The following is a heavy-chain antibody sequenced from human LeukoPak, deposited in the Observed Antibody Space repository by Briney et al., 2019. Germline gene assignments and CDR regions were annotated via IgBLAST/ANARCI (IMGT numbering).Heavy chain of an antibody. J-gene: IGHJ4*02. CDR2: INPNSGGT. CDR1: GYTFTGYY. V-gene: IGHV1-2*02. Sequence: ASVKVSCKASGYTFTGYYMHWVRQAPGQGLEWMGWINPNSGGTNYAQKFRGRVTMTRDTSISTAYMELSRLRSDDTAVYYCARDPVGSGSGSCFDYWGQGTLVTVSS. CDR3: ARDPVGSGSGSCFDY. D-gene: IGHD3-10*01.